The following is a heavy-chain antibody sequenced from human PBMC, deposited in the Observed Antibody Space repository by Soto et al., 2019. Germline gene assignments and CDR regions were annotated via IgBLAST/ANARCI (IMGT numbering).Heavy chain of an antibody. J-gene: IGHJ6*02. V-gene: IGHV4-59*01. CDR2: IYYSGST. CDR3: ASYSSSHLDPNYYYYGMDV. Sequence: SETLSLTCTVSGGSISSYYWSWIRQPPGKGLEWIGYIYYSGSTNYNPSLKSRVTISVDTSKNQFSLKLSSVTAADTAVYYCASYSSSHLDPNYYYYGMDVWGQGTTVTVSS. D-gene: IGHD6-6*01. CDR1: GGSISSYY.